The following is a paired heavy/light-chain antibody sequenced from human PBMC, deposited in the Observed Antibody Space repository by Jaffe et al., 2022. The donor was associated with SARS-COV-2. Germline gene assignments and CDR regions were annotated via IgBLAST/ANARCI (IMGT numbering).Light chain of an antibody. CDR2: DVT. CDR1: SSDVGGYNY. Sequence: QSALTQPHSVSGSPGQSISISCTGTSSDVGGYNYVSWYQQHPGKAPKLMIYDVTKRPSGVPDRFSGSKSGNTASLIISGLQAEDEADYYCCAYAGTYTYFFGTGTKVTVL. V-gene: IGLV2-11*01. CDR3: CAYAGTYTYF. J-gene: IGLJ1*01.
Heavy chain of an antibody. D-gene: IGHD1-1*01. J-gene: IGHJ5*02. V-gene: IGHV4-61*02. CDR1: GGSISSGSYY. Sequence: QVQLQESGPGLVKPSQTLSLTCTVSGGSISSGSYYWNWIRQPAGKGLEWIGRIYTSGSTNYNPSLKSRVTISIDTSKNQFSLKVNSVTAADTAVYHCARVILGTFWFDPWGQGTPVTVSA. CDR2: IYTSGST. CDR3: ARVILGTFWFDP.